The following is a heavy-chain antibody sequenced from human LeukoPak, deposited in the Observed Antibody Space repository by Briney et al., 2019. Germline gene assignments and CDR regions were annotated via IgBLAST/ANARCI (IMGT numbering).Heavy chain of an antibody. D-gene: IGHD4-17*01. CDR3: ARDSLLRYYFDY. J-gene: IGHJ4*02. CDR1: GFTFSNYW. Sequence: PGGSLRLSCAASGFTFSNYWMSWVRQAPGKGLEWVANIKQDGSEKYYVDSVKGRFTISRDNAKNSLYLQMISLRAEDTAVYYCARDSLLRYYFDYWGQGTLVTVSS. V-gene: IGHV3-7*01. CDR2: IKQDGSEK.